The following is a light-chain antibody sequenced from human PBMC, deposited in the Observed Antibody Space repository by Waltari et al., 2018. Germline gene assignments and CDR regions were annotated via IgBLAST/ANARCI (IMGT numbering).Light chain of an antibody. CDR3: MQALQTPL. CDR1: QSLLHSNGYNY. J-gene: IGKJ2*01. Sequence: DIVMTQPPLSLPVTPGEPASIPCRSSQSLLHSNGYNYLDWYLQKPGQSPQLLIYLGSNRASGVPDRFSGSGSGTDFTLKISRVEAEDVGVYYCMQALQTPLFGQGTKLEIK. CDR2: LGS. V-gene: IGKV2-28*01.